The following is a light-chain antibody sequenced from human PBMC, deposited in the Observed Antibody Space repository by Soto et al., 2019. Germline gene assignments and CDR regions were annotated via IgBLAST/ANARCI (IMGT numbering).Light chain of an antibody. V-gene: IGKV1-39*01. Sequence: DIQMTQSPSSLSASVGDRVTITCRASQSISSYLSWYQQKPGKAPKLLIYAASSLQSGLPSRFSGSGSGTDFTLPISSLQPEDFATYYCQQSYSTFSFGPGTKVDIK. CDR2: AAS. J-gene: IGKJ3*01. CDR3: QQSYSTFS. CDR1: QSISSY.